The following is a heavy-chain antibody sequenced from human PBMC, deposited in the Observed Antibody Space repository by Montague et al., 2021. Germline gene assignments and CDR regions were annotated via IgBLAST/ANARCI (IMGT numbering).Heavy chain of an antibody. CDR1: GFSFNYYA. Sequence: SLRLSCAASGFSFNYYAMAWVRQAPGKGLEWVSAISGCGGNTYYADSVKCRFTISRDSSESTVFLQMNSLRVEDSAVYYCAKGPYDDGSYLLHCESWGQGTLVTVSS. V-gene: IGHV3-23*01. CDR3: AKGPYDDGSYLLHCES. J-gene: IGHJ5*02. CDR2: ISGCGGNT. D-gene: IGHD1-26*01.